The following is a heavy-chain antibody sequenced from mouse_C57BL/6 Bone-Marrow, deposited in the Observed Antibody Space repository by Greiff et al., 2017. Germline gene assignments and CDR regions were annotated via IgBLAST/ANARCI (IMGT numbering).Heavy chain of an antibody. V-gene: IGHV1-54*01. CDR3: ARENGGWYFDV. CDR2: INPGSGGT. J-gene: IGHJ1*03. Sequence: VQLQQSGAELVRPGTSVKVSCKASGYAFTNYLIEWVKQRPGQGLEWIGVINPGSGGTNYNEKFKGKATLTADKSSSTAYMQLSSLTSEDSAVYFCARENGGWYFDVWGTGTTVTVSS. CDR1: GYAFTNYL.